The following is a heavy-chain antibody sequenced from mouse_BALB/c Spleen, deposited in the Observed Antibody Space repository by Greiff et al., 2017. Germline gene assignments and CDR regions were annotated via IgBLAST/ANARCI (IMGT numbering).Heavy chain of an antibody. D-gene: IGHD2-4*01. CDR1: GYSITSDYS. CDR3: ARDYDGAFDY. J-gene: IGHJ2*01. V-gene: IGHV3-1*02. Sequence: EVQLQQSGPDLVKPSQSLSLTCTVTGYSITSDYSWSWIRQFPGNKLGWMGYIHYSGSTNYNPSLKSRISITRDTSKNQFFLQLSSVTTEDTATYYCARDYDGAFDYWGQGTTLTVSA. CDR2: IHYSGST.